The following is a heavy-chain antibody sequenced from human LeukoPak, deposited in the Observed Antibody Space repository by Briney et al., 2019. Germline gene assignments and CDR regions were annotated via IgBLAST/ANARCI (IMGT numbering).Heavy chain of an antibody. Sequence: GGSLRLSCAASGFTFSGYAMHWVRQAPGKGLEWVAVISYDGSNKYYADSVKGRFTISRDNSKNTLYLQMNSLRAEDTAVYYCARSVVPAYHFDYWGQGTLVTVSS. D-gene: IGHD2-2*01. CDR1: GFTFSGYA. J-gene: IGHJ4*02. V-gene: IGHV3-30*04. CDR3: ARSVVPAYHFDY. CDR2: ISYDGSNK.